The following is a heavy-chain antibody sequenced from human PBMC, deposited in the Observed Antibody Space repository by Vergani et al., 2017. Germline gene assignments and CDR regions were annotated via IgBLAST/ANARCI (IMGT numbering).Heavy chain of an antibody. Sequence: EVQLLQSGGGVIQPGGSVRLSCAASGFTFSACPMTWVRQAPGKGLEWVSAISARYPSTYYADSVKGRFTISRDNSKNMLYLQMNSLRAEDTAVYYCARAIAGDYWGQGTLVTVSS. J-gene: IGHJ4*02. V-gene: IGHV3-23*01. CDR3: ARAIAGDY. D-gene: IGHD6-13*01. CDR2: ISARYPST. CDR1: GFTFSACP.